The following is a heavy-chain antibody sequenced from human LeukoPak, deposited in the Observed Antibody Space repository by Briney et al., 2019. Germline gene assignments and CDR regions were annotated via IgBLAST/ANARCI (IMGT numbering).Heavy chain of an antibody. J-gene: IGHJ4*02. V-gene: IGHV4-34*01. CDR3: ARGYSSSWRTIDY. CDR1: GGSFSGYY. CDR2: INHSGST. Sequence: PSETLSLTCAVCGGSFSGYYWSWIRQPPGKGLEWIGEINHSGSTNYNPSLKSRVTISVDTSKNRFSLKLSSVTAADTAVYYCARGYSSSWRTIDYWGQGTLVTVSS. D-gene: IGHD6-13*01.